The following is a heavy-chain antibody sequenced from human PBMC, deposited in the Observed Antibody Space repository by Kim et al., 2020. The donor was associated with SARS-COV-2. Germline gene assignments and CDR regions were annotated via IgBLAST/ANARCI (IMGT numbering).Heavy chain of an antibody. J-gene: IGHJ1*01. V-gene: IGHV4-39*07. CDR2: RYYSGNT. CDR3: ADVADPGLATVGAREYFQH. Sequence: SETLSLTCTVSDGSIIRNNYYWGWIRQPPGKGLEWIGSRYYSGNTYYNTSLRSRVTISVDTSKGQFSLTLNSVTAADTAVYFCADVADPGLATVGAREYFQHWGQGILVTVSS. D-gene: IGHD1-26*01. CDR1: DGSIIRNNYY.